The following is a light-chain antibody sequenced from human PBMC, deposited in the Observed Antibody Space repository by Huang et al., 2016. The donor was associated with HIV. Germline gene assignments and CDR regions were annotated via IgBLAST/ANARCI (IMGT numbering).Light chain of an antibody. Sequence: ETVMTQSPVTPSVSPGDRASLSCRSSQIVSSHLAWYQQNPGQAPRLLIYAAATRATGVPARFSGSGAGTEFTLTISTLQSEDSAVYYCQQYNDFRSTFGPGTRVEIK. CDR1: QIVSSH. CDR2: AAA. CDR3: QQYNDFRST. J-gene: IGKJ3*01. V-gene: IGKV3-15*01.